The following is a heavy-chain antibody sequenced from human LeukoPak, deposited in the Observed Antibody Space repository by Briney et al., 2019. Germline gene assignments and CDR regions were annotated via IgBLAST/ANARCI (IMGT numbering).Heavy chain of an antibody. V-gene: IGHV4-59*01. CDR1: GGSMNNYY. Sequence: SETLSLTCTVFGGSMNNYYWSWIRQAPGKGLEWIGYISDSGSTNYNPSLRSRVTISVDASKNQFSLKLSSVTAADTALYYCARYDYGDCWFDPWGQGTLVTVSS. CDR2: ISDSGST. J-gene: IGHJ5*02. D-gene: IGHD4-17*01. CDR3: ARYDYGDCWFDP.